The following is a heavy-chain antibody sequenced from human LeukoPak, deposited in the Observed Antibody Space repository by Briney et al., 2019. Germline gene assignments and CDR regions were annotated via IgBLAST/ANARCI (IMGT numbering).Heavy chain of an antibody. J-gene: IGHJ4*02. Sequence: SQTLSLTCTVSGGSISSGSYYWSSIRQPAGKGLEWIGRIYTSGSTNYNPSLKSRVTISVDTSKNQFSLKLSSMTAADTAVYYCAREIYPATFDYWCQGTVVTVSS. D-gene: IGHD2-15*01. V-gene: IGHV4-61*02. CDR1: GGSISSGSYY. CDR2: IYTSGST. CDR3: AREIYPATFDY.